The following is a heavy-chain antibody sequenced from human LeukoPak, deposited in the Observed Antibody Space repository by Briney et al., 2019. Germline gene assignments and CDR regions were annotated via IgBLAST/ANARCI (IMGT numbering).Heavy chain of an antibody. Sequence: SETLSLTCTVSGGSISSSSYYWGWIRQPPGKGLEWIGEINHSGSTNYNPSLKSRVTISVDTSKNQFSLKLSSVTAADTAVYYCARTVRYFDWLTHLDYWGQGTLVTVSS. CDR3: ARTVRYFDWLTHLDY. V-gene: IGHV4-39*07. J-gene: IGHJ4*02. CDR2: INHSGST. CDR1: GGSISSSSYY. D-gene: IGHD3-9*01.